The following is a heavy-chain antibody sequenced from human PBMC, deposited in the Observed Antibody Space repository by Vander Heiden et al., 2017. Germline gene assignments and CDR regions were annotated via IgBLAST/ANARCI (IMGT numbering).Heavy chain of an antibody. V-gene: IGHV1-18*01. CDR1: GYTLTSYG. CDR2: ISAYNGNT. Sequence: QVQLVQSGAEVKKPGASVKVSCKASGYTLTSYGISWVRQAPGQGLEWMGWISAYNGNTNYAQKLQGRVTMTTDTSTSTAYMELRSLRSDDTAVYYCARILWFGELVYYFDYWGQGTLVTVSS. J-gene: IGHJ4*02. D-gene: IGHD3-10*01. CDR3: ARILWFGELVYYFDY.